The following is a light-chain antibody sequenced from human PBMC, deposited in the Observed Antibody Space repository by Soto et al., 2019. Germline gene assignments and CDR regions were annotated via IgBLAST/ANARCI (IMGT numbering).Light chain of an antibody. CDR1: SSNIGAGYD. CDR2: DNA. CDR3: QSYDSSMTAVA. V-gene: IGLV1-40*01. J-gene: IGLJ2*01. Sequence: QSVLTQPPSVSGAPGQRVTISCTGSSSNIGAGYDVHWYRQLPGTAPKLLIYDNANRPSGVPDRFSGSKSDTSASLAITGRQAEDEADYYCQSYDSSMTAVAFGGGTKLTVL.